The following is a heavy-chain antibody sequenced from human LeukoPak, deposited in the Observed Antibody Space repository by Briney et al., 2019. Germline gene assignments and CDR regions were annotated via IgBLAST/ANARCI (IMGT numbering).Heavy chain of an antibody. CDR2: ITGSGGSA. J-gene: IGHJ4*02. Sequence: GGSLRLSCAASGFTFGSYAMSWVRQAPGKGLEWVSAITGSGGSAYYADSVKGRFTISRDNSKNTLYLQMNSLRAEDTAVYYCAKDSWSGFYKIWDFWGQGTLVTVSS. V-gene: IGHV3-23*01. D-gene: IGHD3-3*01. CDR1: GFTFGSYA. CDR3: AKDSWSGFYKIWDF.